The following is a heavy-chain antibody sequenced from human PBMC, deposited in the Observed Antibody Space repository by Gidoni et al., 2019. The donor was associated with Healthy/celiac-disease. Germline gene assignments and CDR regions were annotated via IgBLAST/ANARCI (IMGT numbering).Heavy chain of an antibody. CDR3: ATHYYYGSGIPPYLDY. CDR2: ISGSGGST. V-gene: IGHV3-23*01. J-gene: IGHJ4*02. Sequence: EVPLLESGGGLLQPGGSLRLSCAASGFPFSSYAMSWVRQAPGKGLEWVSAISGSGGSTYYADSVKGRFNISRDNDKNTLYRKMNSLRDEETAVYYCATHYYYGSGIPPYLDYGGQGTLVTVSA. CDR1: GFPFSSYA. D-gene: IGHD3-10*01.